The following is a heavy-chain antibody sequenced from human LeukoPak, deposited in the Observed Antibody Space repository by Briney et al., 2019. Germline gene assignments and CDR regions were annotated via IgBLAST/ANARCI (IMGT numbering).Heavy chain of an antibody. CDR1: GYSISSGYY. CDR2: IYHSGST. D-gene: IGHD3-9*01. Sequence: PSETLSLTCTVSGYSISSGYYWGWIRQPPGKGLEWIGSIYHSGSTYYNPSLKSRVTISVDTSKNQFSLKLSSVIAADTAVYYCARGTKGPEAGFDWLRRGGFEYWGQGTLVTVSS. CDR3: ARGTKGPEAGFDWLRRGGFEY. V-gene: IGHV4-38-2*02. J-gene: IGHJ4*02.